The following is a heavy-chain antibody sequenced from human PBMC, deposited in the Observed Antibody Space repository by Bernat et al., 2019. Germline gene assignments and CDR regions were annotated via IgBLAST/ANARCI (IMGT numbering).Heavy chain of an antibody. D-gene: IGHD3-16*02. CDR3: ARAGGYYDYIWGSYRVNDAFDI. CDR2: IYSGGRT. J-gene: IGHJ3*02. CDR1: GFTVSSNY. Sequence: EVQLVETGGGLIQPGGSLRLSCAASGFTVSSNYMSWIRQAPGKGLEWVSVIYSGGRTYYADSVKGRFTISRDNSKNTLYLQMNSLRAEDTAVYYCARAGGYYDYIWGSYRVNDAFDIWGQGTMVTVSS. V-gene: IGHV3-53*05.